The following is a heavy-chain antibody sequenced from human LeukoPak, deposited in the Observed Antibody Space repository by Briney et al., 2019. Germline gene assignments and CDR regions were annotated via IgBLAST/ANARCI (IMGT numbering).Heavy chain of an antibody. V-gene: IGHV3-23*01. CDR1: GLTFSNYA. Sequence: GGSLRLSCTASGLTFSNYATTWVRQAPGKGLEWVSSITGGGRGTYYADSVKGRFSVSRDNSQNTVFLHMNSLRADDTALYYCSKDPNGDYVGAFDMWGPGTMVTVSS. D-gene: IGHD4-17*01. J-gene: IGHJ3*02. CDR3: SKDPNGDYVGAFDM. CDR2: ITGGGRGT.